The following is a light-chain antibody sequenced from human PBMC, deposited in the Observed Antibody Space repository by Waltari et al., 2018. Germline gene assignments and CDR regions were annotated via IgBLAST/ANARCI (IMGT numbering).Light chain of an antibody. CDR1: QSVASRH. J-gene: IGKJ1*01. V-gene: IGKV3-20*01. CDR3: QQYGNPPRT. CDR2: DAS. Sequence: ETVLTQSPGTLSLSPGERATLSCRASQSVASRHLAWYQQKPGQAPRLLIYDASSRATGIPDRFSGSGSGTDFTLTITRLEPDDFAGYYCQQYGNPPRTFGQGTDVEIK.